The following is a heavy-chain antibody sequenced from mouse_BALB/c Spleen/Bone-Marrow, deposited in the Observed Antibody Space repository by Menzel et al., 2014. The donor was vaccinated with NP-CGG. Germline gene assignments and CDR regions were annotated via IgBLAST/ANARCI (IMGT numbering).Heavy chain of an antibody. CDR1: GFSLTNFD. CDR3: VREGDYGNFAY. V-gene: IGHV2-9-2*01. D-gene: IGHD2-1*01. Sequence: QVQLKQSRPGLVAPSQSLSITCTVSGFSLTNFDVSWIRQPPEKGLEWLGVIWTGGGTNYNSAFMSRLSISKDNSKSQVFLKMNSLQTDDTAIYYCVREGDYGNFAYWGQGTLVTVSA. CDR2: IWTGGGT. J-gene: IGHJ3*01.